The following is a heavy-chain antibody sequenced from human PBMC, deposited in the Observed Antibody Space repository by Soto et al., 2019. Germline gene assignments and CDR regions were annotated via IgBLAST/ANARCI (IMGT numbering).Heavy chain of an antibody. CDR2: IWYDGSNK. CDR1: GFTFSSYG. J-gene: IGHJ4*02. D-gene: IGHD2-2*02. CDR3: ARGGLGYCSSTSCYTLVY. V-gene: IGHV3-33*01. Sequence: LRLSCAASGFTFSSYGMHWVRQAPGKGLEWVAVIWYDGSNKYYADSVKGRFTISRDNSKNTLYLQMNSLRAEDTAVYYCARGGLGYCSSTSCYTLVYWGQGTLVTVSS.